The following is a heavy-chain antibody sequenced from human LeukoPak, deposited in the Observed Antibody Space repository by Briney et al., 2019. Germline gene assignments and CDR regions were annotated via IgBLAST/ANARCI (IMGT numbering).Heavy chain of an antibody. CDR2: IYTSGTT. CDR3: ARGTLYSGWSYYFDS. J-gene: IGHJ4*02. Sequence: PSETLSLTCTVSGGSISSGSYYWSWIRQPAGKGLEWIGRIYTSGTTKYNPSLKSRVTISVDNSNNKFSLRLSSVTAADTALYYCARGTLYSGWSYYFDSWGQGTLVTVSS. V-gene: IGHV4-61*02. CDR1: GGSISSGSYY. D-gene: IGHD6-19*01.